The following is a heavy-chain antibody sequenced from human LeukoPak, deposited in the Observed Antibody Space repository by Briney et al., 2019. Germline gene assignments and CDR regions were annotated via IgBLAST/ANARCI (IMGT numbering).Heavy chain of an antibody. Sequence: GGSLRLSCAASGFTFSTYAMHWVRQAPGKGLEWVAIISYDGNDNYYADSVKGRFTISRDRSKNTLYLQMHSLSPEDTAVYFCARDKDYYESSGYLDYWGQGTLVTVSS. J-gene: IGHJ4*02. CDR2: ISYDGNDN. D-gene: IGHD3-22*01. V-gene: IGHV3-30*04. CDR1: GFTFSTYA. CDR3: ARDKDYYESSGYLDY.